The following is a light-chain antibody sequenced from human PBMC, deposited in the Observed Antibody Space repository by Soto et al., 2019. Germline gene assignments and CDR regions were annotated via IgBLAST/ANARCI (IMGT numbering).Light chain of an antibody. V-gene: IGLV1-40*01. J-gene: IGLJ2*01. CDR2: GNT. CDR3: QACDRSLSGAV. CDR1: RSNIGAGND. Sequence: QSVLTQPPSVSGAPGQRATISCTGSRSNIGAGNDVHRYQQLPGTAPTLLISGNTNRPSGVPDRFSGSKSGTSATLAITGLEAEDEADYYCQACDRSLSGAVFGGGTKLTV.